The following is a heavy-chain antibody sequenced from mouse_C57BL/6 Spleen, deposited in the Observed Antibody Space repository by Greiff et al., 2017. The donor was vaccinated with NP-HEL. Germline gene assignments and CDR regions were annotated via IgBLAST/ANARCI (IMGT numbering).Heavy chain of an antibody. V-gene: IGHV1-64*01. D-gene: IGHD2-4*01. CDR3: ATPIYYDRGYYYAMDY. J-gene: IGHJ4*01. Sequence: QVQLQQSGAELVKPGASVKLSCKASGYTFTSYWMHWVKQRPGQGLEWIGMIHPNSGSTNYNEKFKSKATLTVDKSSSTAYMHLSSLTSEDSAVYYCATPIYYDRGYYYAMDYWGQGTSVTVSS. CDR1: GYTFTSYW. CDR2: IHPNSGST.